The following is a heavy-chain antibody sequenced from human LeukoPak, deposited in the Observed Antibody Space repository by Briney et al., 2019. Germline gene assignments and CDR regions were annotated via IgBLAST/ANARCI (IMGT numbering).Heavy chain of an antibody. CDR1: GFTFDDYA. Sequence: PGGSLRLSCAASGFTFDDYAMHWVRQAPGKGLEWVSGISWNSGSIGYADSVKGRFTISRDNAKNSLYLQMNSLRAEDTALYYCAKTANSCGYPDYWGQGTLVTVSS. CDR3: AKTANSCGYPDY. V-gene: IGHV3-9*01. CDR2: ISWNSGSI. J-gene: IGHJ4*02. D-gene: IGHD5-18*01.